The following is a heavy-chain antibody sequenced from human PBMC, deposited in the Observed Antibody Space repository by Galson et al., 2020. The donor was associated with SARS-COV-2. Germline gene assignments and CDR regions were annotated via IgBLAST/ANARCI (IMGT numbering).Heavy chain of an antibody. Sequence: ASVKVSCKASGYTFTGYYMHWVRQAPGQGLEWMGWIKPNSGGTNYAQKFQGRVTMTRDTSISTAYMELSRLRSDDTAVYYCARAGPRIAAAGHNWFDPWGQGTLVTVSS. CDR2: IKPNSGGT. CDR3: ARAGPRIAAAGHNWFDP. CDR1: GYTFTGYY. D-gene: IGHD6-13*01. V-gene: IGHV1-2*02. J-gene: IGHJ5*02.